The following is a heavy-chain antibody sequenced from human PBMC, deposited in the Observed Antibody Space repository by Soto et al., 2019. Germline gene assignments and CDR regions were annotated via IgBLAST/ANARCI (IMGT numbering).Heavy chain of an antibody. D-gene: IGHD3-3*01. V-gene: IGHV4-4*02. CDR2: AQHSGRI. J-gene: IGHJ4*02. Sequence: SETLSLTCTVSGGSMSSSNWWNWVRQTPGKGLEWIGEAQHSGRINYNPSLKRRVTISVDKSKNHFSLMLSSVTVADSAVYYCARLKFLDIGDSDYWGQGTLVT. CDR1: GGSMSSSNW. CDR3: ARLKFLDIGDSDY.